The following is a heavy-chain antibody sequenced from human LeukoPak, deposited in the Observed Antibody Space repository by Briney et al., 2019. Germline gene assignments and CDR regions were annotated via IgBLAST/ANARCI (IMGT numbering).Heavy chain of an antibody. J-gene: IGHJ4*02. D-gene: IGHD6-19*01. CDR2: IRHDESEI. CDR1: GFTFTNYG. CDR3: ARDPGRSGWDY. V-gene: IGHV3-7*01. Sequence: GGSLRLSCAASGFTFTNYGMSWVRQPPGKGLEGVANIRHDESEIYYVDSVKGRFTISRDNAKDSLFLQMNSLRAEDTAVYYCARDPGRSGWDYWGQGALVTVSS.